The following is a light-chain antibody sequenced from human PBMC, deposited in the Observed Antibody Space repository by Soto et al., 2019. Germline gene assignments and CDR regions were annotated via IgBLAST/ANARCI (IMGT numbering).Light chain of an antibody. CDR3: QQYYTTPQT. CDR2: WAS. V-gene: IGKV4-1*01. Sequence: DIVMTQSPDSLAVSLGERATIDYKSSQSLLYGGNDRNYLAWYQHKPGQSPKLIMYWASTREAGVPDRFSGSGAGTHFTLTISSLQAEDVAVYYCQQYYTTPQTFGQGTKLEIK. CDR1: QSLLYGGNDRNY. J-gene: IGKJ2*01.